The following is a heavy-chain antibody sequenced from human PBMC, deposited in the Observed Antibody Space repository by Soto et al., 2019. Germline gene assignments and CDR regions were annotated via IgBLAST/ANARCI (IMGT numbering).Heavy chain of an antibody. CDR3: ATKYYYDSSGSIGY. J-gene: IGHJ4*02. Sequence: GASLRLSFGPSGFTFSDYAMHWVRQAPGKGLEWVAVISYNASNKYYADSVKGRFTISRDNSKNTLYLQMNSLRAEDTAVYYCATKYYYDSSGSIGYWGQGT. CDR1: GFTFSDYA. CDR2: ISYNASNK. V-gene: IGHV3-30-3*01. D-gene: IGHD3-22*01.